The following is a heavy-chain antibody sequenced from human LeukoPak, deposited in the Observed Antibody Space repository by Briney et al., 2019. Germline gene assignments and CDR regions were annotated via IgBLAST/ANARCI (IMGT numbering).Heavy chain of an antibody. Sequence: SETLSLTCAVYGGSFSGYYWSWIRQPPGKGLEWIGEINHSGSTNYNPSLKSRVTISVDTSKNQFSLKLSSVTAADTAVYYCARAPERWYSYGSYTYYYMDVWGKGTTVTVSS. D-gene: IGHD5-18*01. CDR2: INHSGST. J-gene: IGHJ6*03. V-gene: IGHV4-34*01. CDR3: ARAPERWYSYGSYTYYYMDV. CDR1: GGSFSGYY.